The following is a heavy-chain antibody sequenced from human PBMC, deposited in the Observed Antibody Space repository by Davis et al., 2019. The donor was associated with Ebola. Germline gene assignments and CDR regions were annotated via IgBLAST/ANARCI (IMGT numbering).Heavy chain of an antibody. Sequence: GGSLRLSCAASGFTFSSYWMSWVCQAPGKGLEWVANIKQDGSEKYYVDSVKGRFTISRDNAKNSLYLQMNSLRAEDTAVYYCATSLDSGSYFDAFDIWGQGTMVTVSS. D-gene: IGHD1-26*01. CDR3: ATSLDSGSYFDAFDI. J-gene: IGHJ3*02. CDR2: IKQDGSEK. CDR1: GFTFSSYW. V-gene: IGHV3-7*03.